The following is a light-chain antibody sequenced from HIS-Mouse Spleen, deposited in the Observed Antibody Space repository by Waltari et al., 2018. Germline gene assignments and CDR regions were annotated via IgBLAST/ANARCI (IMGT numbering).Light chain of an antibody. CDR1: SLRSYY. V-gene: IGLV3-19*01. CDR3: NSRDSSGNHWV. Sequence: SSELTQDPAVSVALGQTVRITCQGDSLRSYYASWYQKKPGQAPVLFIYGKNNRPSGLPGRFSGSGSGKTASLTITGAQAEDEADYYCNSRDSSGNHWVFGGGTKLTVL. CDR2: GKN. J-gene: IGLJ3*02.